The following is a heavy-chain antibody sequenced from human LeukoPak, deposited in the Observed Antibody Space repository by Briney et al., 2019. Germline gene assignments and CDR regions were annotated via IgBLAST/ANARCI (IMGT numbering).Heavy chain of an antibody. V-gene: IGHV3-21*01. CDR1: GFTFSSYS. Sequence: GGSLRLSCAASGFTFSSYSMHWVRQAPGKGLEWVSSISSSSSYIYYADSVKGRFTISRDNAKNSLYLQMNSLRAEDTAVYYCAREAPDSCGYNYWGQGTLVTVSS. CDR2: ISSSSSYI. D-gene: IGHD3-22*01. CDR3: AREAPDSCGYNY. J-gene: IGHJ4*02.